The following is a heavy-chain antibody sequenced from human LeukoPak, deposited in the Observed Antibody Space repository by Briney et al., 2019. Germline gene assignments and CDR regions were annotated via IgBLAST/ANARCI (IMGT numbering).Heavy chain of an antibody. D-gene: IGHD6-6*01. J-gene: IGHJ6*03. CDR2: IRYDGSNK. Sequence: QTGGSLRLSCAASGFTFNNYGMHWVRQAPGKGLEWVAFIRYDGSNKYYADSVKGRFTISRDNSKNTLYVQMNSLRAEDTAVYYCARARLSSSPHPNTGYYYYMDVWGKGTTVTVSS. CDR1: GFTFNNYG. V-gene: IGHV3-30*02. CDR3: ARARLSSSPHPNTGYYYYMDV.